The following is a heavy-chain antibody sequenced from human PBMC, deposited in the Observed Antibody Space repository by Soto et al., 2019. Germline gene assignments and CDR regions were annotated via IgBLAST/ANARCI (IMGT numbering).Heavy chain of an antibody. V-gene: IGHV3-33*08. CDR3: ASFYGSFDY. J-gene: IGHJ4*02. CDR1: GFTFSSYG. CDR2: IWYDGSNK. D-gene: IGHD3-10*01. Sequence: VQLVESGGGLVQPGGSLRLSCAASGFTFSSYGMHWVRQAPGKGLESVAVIWYDGSNKNYADSVKGRFTISRDNSKNALYLQMSSLRAEDTAVYYCASFYGSFDYWGQGTLVTVSS.